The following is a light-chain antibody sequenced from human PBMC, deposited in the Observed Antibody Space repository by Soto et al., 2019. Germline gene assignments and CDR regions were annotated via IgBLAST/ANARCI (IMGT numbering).Light chain of an antibody. CDR1: QSISSY. V-gene: IGKV1-39*01. Sequence: DIQMTQSPSSLSASVGDRVTITCRASQSISSYLNWYQQKPGKAPKFLIYEASSFQSGVPSRFSGSGSGTEFTLTISSLQPEDFATYHCQQSFTTPYTFGQGTKLEIK. J-gene: IGKJ2*01. CDR3: QQSFTTPYT. CDR2: EAS.